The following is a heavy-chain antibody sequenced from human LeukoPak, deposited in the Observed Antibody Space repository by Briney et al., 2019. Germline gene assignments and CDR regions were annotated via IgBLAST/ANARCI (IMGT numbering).Heavy chain of an antibody. CDR3: ARDPAYGSGSYPFNWFDP. D-gene: IGHD3-10*01. V-gene: IGHV3-74*01. CDR2: INSDGSST. Sequence: GGSLRLSCAVSGFTFSSYWMHWVRQAPGKGLVWVSRINSDGSSTSYADSVKGRFTISRDNAKNTLYLQMNSLRAEDTAVYYCARDPAYGSGSYPFNWFDPWGQGTLVTVSS. J-gene: IGHJ5*02. CDR1: GFTFSSYW.